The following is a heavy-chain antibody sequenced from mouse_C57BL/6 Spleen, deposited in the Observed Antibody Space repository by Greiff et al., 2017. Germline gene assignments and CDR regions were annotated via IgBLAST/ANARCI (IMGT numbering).Heavy chain of an antibody. V-gene: IGHV5-4*03. CDR1: GFTFSSSA. Sequence: EVNVVESGGGLVKPGGSLKLSCAASGFTFSSSAMSWVRQTPEKRLEWVATISDGGSYTYYPDNVKGRFTISRDNAKNNLYLQMSHLKSEDTAMYYCARGRNYGSFAYWGQGTLVTVSA. CDR2: ISDGGSYT. J-gene: IGHJ3*01. CDR3: ARGRNYGSFAY. D-gene: IGHD1-1*01.